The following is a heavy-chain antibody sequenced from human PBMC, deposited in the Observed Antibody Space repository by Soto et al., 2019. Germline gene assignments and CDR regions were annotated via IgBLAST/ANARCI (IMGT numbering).Heavy chain of an antibody. Sequence: QVQLVQSGAEVKKPGASVKVSCKASGYTFTSYGISWVRQAPGQGLEWMGWISAYNGNTNYAQKLQGRVTMTTDTSTSTAYMELRSLRSDDTAVYYCARVVKGSGSYYKAYNWFDPWGQGTLVTVSS. J-gene: IGHJ5*02. CDR2: ISAYNGNT. D-gene: IGHD3-10*01. CDR3: ARVVKGSGSYYKAYNWFDP. CDR1: GYTFTSYG. V-gene: IGHV1-18*01.